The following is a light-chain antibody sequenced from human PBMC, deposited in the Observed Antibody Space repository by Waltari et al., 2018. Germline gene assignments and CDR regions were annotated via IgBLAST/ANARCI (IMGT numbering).Light chain of an antibody. CDR2: GAS. CDR3: QQYGSSPGWT. J-gene: IGKJ1*01. V-gene: IGKV3-20*01. CDR1: QSVSSSY. Sequence: EIVLTQSPGTLSLSPGERATLSCRASQSVSSSYLAWYQQKPGQAPRRHIYGASSRATGIPDRFSGSGSGTDFTLTISRLEPEDFAVYYCQQYGSSPGWTFGQGTKVEIK.